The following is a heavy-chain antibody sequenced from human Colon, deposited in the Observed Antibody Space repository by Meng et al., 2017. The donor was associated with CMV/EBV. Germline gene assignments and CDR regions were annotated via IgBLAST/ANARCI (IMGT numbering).Heavy chain of an antibody. Sequence: ESGGGLARPGGSPRLSCVTSGFTFNTYPMHWVRQAPGKGLEHVSGISANGDNTPYASSVKDRFIVSRDNLKNTLYLQMGSLRPDDTGVYYCARVVSGDFDYWGQGTLVTVSS. CDR2: ISANGDNT. D-gene: IGHD3-10*01. J-gene: IGHJ4*02. V-gene: IGHV3-64*01. CDR1: GFTFNTYP. CDR3: ARVVSGDFDY.